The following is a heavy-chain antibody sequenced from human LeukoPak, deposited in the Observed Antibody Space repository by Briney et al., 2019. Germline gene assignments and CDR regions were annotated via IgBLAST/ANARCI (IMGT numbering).Heavy chain of an antibody. V-gene: IGHV4-4*07. CDR3: ARESEWFGEPLNWFDP. CDR2: IYTSGST. J-gene: IGHJ5*02. Sequence: SETLSLTCTVSGGSISSYYWSWIRQPAGKGLEWIGRIYTSGSTNYNPSLKSRVTMSVDTSKNQFSLKLSSVTAADTSVYYCARESEWFGEPLNWFDPWGQGTLVTVSS. CDR1: GGSISSYY. D-gene: IGHD3-10*01.